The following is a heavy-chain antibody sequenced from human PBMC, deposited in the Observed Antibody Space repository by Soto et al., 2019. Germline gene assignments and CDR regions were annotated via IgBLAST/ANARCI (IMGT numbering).Heavy chain of an antibody. CDR2: IYYSGST. CDR1: GGSISSYY. J-gene: IGHJ6*03. V-gene: IGHV4-59*01. CDR3: ARVVDDSYYYYMDV. Sequence: SETLSLTCTVSGGSISSYYLSWIRQPPGKGLEWIGYIYYSGSTNYNPSLKSRVTISVDTSKNQFSLKLSSVTAADTAVYYCARVVDDSYYYYMDVWGKGTTVTVSS. D-gene: IGHD2-21*01.